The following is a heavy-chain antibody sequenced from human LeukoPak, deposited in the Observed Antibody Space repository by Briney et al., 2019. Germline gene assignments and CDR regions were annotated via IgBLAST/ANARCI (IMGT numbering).Heavy chain of an antibody. J-gene: IGHJ4*02. CDR3: AREGTRGDY. CDR1: GYTFTSYA. D-gene: IGHD1-14*01. Sequence: ASVKVSCKASGYTFTSYAMHWVRQAPGQRLEWMGWINAGNGNTKYPQKFQGRVTITRDTSASTAYMELSSLRSEDTAVYYCAREGTRGDYWGQGTLVTVSS. CDR2: INAGNGNT. V-gene: IGHV1-3*01.